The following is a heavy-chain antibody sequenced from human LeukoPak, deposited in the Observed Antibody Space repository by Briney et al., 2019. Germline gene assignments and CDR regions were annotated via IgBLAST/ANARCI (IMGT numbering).Heavy chain of an antibody. CDR2: LSNDGEKE. D-gene: IGHD3-3*01. Sequence: QPGGSLRLSCAASGFTFSSYAMSWVRQAPGKGLEWVAILSNDGEKEYYADSVRDRFTISRDNSKNTLYLQMNSLRPEDTAMYYCARPQSSDFWSGYYLNFWGQGTLVIVSS. J-gene: IGHJ4*02. CDR1: GFTFSSYA. CDR3: ARPQSSDFWSGYYLNF. V-gene: IGHV3-30*04.